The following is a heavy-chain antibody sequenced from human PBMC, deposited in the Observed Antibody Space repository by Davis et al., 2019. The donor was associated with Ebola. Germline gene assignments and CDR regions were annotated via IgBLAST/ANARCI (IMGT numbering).Heavy chain of an antibody. CDR2: IIPVVDTK. Sequence: SVKVSCKTSGGTFTNYAVNWVRQAPGQGLEWMGMIIPVVDTKDYAQRFQGRVTITTDTSANTVYLDLTSLRSEDTAVFYCARASFAYNSGWYADYWGPGSLVTVSS. CDR1: GGTFTNYA. V-gene: IGHV1-69*04. D-gene: IGHD6-19*01. J-gene: IGHJ4*02. CDR3: ARASFAYNSGWYADY.